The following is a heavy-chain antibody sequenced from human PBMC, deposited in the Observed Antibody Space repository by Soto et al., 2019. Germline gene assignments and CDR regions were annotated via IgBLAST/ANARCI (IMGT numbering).Heavy chain of an antibody. CDR3: ARGGNIVRGRARWFDP. V-gene: IGHV4-34*02. D-gene: IGHD3-10*01. CDR2: INERGTI. Sequence: QVQLQQWGAGLLKPSETLSLTCGVLNGSLSDHYWSWIRQTPGKGLEWIGVINERGTINYNPSLRSRVTISRDTSNNQFSLKLNSVTAADTALYYCARGGNIVRGRARWFDPWGQGTLVTVSS. CDR1: NGSLSDHY. J-gene: IGHJ5*02.